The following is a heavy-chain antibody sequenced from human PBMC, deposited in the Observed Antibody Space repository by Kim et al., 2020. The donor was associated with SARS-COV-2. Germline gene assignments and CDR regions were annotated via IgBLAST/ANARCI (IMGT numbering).Heavy chain of an antibody. J-gene: IGHJ5*02. D-gene: IGHD4-4*01. Sequence: QKFKGRVTMTRDTSISTAYMELSRLRSDDTAVYYCARGTISTTVTSRFDPWGQGTLVTVSS. V-gene: IGHV1-2*02. CDR3: ARGTISTTVTSRFDP.